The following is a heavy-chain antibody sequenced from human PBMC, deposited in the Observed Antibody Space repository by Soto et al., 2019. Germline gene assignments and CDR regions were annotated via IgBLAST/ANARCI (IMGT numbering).Heavy chain of an antibody. J-gene: IGHJ6*04. CDR1: GGSISSGGYS. CDR2: ISHSGRT. CDR3: HARAPLPTAGNGEYYYFAMDV. V-gene: IGHV4-30-2*01. D-gene: IGHD1-26*01. Sequence: QLQLQESGSGLVKPSQTLSLTCAVPGGSISSGGYSWSWIRQPPGKCLEWIGYISHSGRTYYIPSLKSRVTITVDRSKNQSAPKLGSVTAADSAVYDFHARAPLPTAGNGEYYYFAMDVWGKETTVSSSS.